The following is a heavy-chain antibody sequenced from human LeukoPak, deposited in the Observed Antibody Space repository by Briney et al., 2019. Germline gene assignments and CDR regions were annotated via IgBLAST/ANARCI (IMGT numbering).Heavy chain of an antibody. V-gene: IGHV4-59*01. J-gene: IGHJ5*02. CDR2: VSDSGST. CDR3: ARDPGSHITPFGVVSHGWFDP. CDR1: GASINSYY. Sequence: SETLSLTCTVSGASINSYYWNWIRQPPGKGLEWIGYVSDSGSTNYNPSLKSRVTISVDTSKNQISLTLTSVTAADTGVYYCARDPGSHITPFGVVSHGWFDPWGQGTLVTVSS. D-gene: IGHD3-3*01.